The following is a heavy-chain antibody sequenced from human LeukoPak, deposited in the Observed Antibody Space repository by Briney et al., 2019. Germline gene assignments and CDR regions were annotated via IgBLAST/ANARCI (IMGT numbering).Heavy chain of an antibody. CDR1: GFTFNKYA. Sequence: GGSLRLSCAASGFTFNKYAMHWVRQAPGKGLEYVSGISSNGGTTYYANSVKGRFTLSRDDSKNTLYLQMGSLGAEDMAVYYCARERYSDPTDDAFDIWGQGTMVTVSS. V-gene: IGHV3-64*01. D-gene: IGHD4-17*01. J-gene: IGHJ3*02. CDR3: ARERYSDPTDDAFDI. CDR2: ISSNGGTT.